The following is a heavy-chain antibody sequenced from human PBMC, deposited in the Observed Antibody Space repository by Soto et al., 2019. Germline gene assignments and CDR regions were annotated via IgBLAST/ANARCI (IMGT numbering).Heavy chain of an antibody. D-gene: IGHD6-19*01. V-gene: IGHV1-69*06. CDR1: GGTFNTYS. Sequence: HVQLVQSGADVKKPGSSVKVSCNGSGGTFNTYSINWVRQAPGQGPEWMGGIIPIFGAPNYAQKFQGRVTIIADKSTTTAYMELSSLRSQDTAVYYCAGARYTRGPVDYWGQGTLVTVSS. CDR3: AGARYTRGPVDY. CDR2: IIPIFGAP. J-gene: IGHJ4*02.